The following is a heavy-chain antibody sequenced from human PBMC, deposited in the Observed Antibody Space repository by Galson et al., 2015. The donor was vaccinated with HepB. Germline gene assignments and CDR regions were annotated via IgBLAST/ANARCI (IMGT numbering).Heavy chain of an antibody. CDR1: GFTFGDYA. V-gene: IGHV3-49*03. CDR2: IRSKAYGGTT. CDR3: TRDRASSSSWYENYYYYYGMDV. Sequence: SLRLSCAASGFTFGDYAMSWFRQAPGKGLEWVGFIRSKAYGGTTEYAASVKGRFTISRDDSKSIAYLQMNSLKTEDTAVYYCTRDRASSSSWYENYYYYYGMDVWGQGTTVTVSS. D-gene: IGHD6-13*01. J-gene: IGHJ6*02.